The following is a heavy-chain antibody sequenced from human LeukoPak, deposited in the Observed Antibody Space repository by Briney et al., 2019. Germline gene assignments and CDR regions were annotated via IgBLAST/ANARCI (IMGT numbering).Heavy chain of an antibody. CDR2: IYYSGST. CDR3: VRGRYSSGWFKDKNWFDP. Sequence: SETLSLTCTVSGGSISSYYWSWIRQPPGKGLEWIGYIYYSGSTNYNPSLKSRVTISVDTSKNQFSLKLSSVTAADTAVYYCVRGRYSSGWFKDKNWFDPWGQGIPVTVSS. J-gene: IGHJ5*02. V-gene: IGHV4-59*01. CDR1: GGSISSYY. D-gene: IGHD6-19*01.